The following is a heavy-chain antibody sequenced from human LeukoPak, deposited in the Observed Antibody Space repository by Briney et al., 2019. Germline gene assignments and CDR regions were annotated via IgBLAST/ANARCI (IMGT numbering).Heavy chain of an antibody. V-gene: IGHV6-1*01. J-gene: IGHJ4*02. CDR2: TYYRSKSHN. CDR3: ARGGIAVADPLDY. CDR1: GDSVSSNSAA. D-gene: IGHD6-19*01. Sequence: SQTLSLTCAISGDSVSSNSAAWNWLRQSPSRGLKWLGRTYYRSKSHNDYAVSVKSRITINPDTSKNQFSLQLNAVTPEETAVYYCARGGIAVADPLDYWGQGTLVTVSS.